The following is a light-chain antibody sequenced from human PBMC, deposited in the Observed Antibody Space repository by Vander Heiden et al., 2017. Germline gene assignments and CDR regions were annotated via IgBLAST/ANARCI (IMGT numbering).Light chain of an antibody. CDR1: QSLSISY. CDR2: GAS. V-gene: IGKV3-20*01. J-gene: IGKJ4*01. CDR3: QQSSVSPLT. Sequence: IVFTQSPDTLSLSPGERATLSCRSSQSLSISYLAWYQQKPGQAPRLLVFGASFRATAIPDRFSASGSGTDFTLTISRLEPEDFAVYYCQQSSVSPLTFGGGTKVEFK.